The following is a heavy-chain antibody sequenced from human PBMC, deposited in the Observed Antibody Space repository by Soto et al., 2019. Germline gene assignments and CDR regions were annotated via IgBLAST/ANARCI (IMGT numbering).Heavy chain of an antibody. CDR2: IKSKTDGGTT. V-gene: IGHV3-15*07. J-gene: IGHJ4*02. Sequence: SVSNAWMNWVRQAPGKGLEWVGRIKSKTDGGTTDYAAPVKGRFTISRDDSKNTLYLQMNSLKNEDTAVYYCTTDHGGYWGQGTLVTVSS. CDR3: TTDHGGY. D-gene: IGHD3-3*01. CDR1: SVSNAW.